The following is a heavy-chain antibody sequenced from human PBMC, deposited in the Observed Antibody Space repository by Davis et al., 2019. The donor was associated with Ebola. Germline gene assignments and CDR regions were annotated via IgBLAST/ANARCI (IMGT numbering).Heavy chain of an antibody. D-gene: IGHD2-15*01. CDR2: IYNSGTT. V-gene: IGHV4-59*01. Sequence: PSETLSLTCTVSGGSISGYSWIWIRQPPGKGLEWIGYIYNSGTTKYNPTLKSRVTMSEDTSKNQFSLKLRSVTAADTAVYYCARVTCSGGSCHIWHWYFDLWGRGTLVTVSS. J-gene: IGHJ2*01. CDR3: ARVTCSGGSCHIWHWYFDL. CDR1: GGSISGYS.